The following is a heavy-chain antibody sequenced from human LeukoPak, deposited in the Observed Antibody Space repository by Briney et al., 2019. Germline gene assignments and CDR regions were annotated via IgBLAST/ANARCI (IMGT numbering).Heavy chain of an antibody. CDR1: GFTFSTYW. J-gene: IGHJ4*02. CDR2: IKQDGGEK. Sequence: GGSLRLSCAASGFTFSTYWMSWVRQAPGKGLEWVANIKQDGGEKYYVESVKGRFTISRDNVKNSLYLQMNSLRVEDTAVYYCARARGGYDLDYWGQGTLVTVSS. D-gene: IGHD5-12*01. CDR3: ARARGGYDLDY. V-gene: IGHV3-7*01.